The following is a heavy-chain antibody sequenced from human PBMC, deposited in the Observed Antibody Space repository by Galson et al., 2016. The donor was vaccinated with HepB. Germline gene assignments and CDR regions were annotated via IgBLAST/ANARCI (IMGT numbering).Heavy chain of an antibody. J-gene: IGHJ5*02. CDR3: ARGLWGSSSPSLFDD. Sequence: SLRLSCAGSEFSFSSYSMSWVRQAPGKGLEWLSYISPSSSTIYYADSVQGRFTISRDNANNLLYLHMSSLRAENTAMYFCARGLWGSSSPSLFDDWGQGTLVTVSS. CDR2: ISPSSSTI. D-gene: IGHD6-6*01. V-gene: IGHV3-48*01. CDR1: EFSFSSYS.